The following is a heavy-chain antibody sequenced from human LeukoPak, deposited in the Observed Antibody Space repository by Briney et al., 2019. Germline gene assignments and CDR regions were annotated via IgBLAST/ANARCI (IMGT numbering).Heavy chain of an antibody. J-gene: IGHJ5*02. CDR1: GDAISSSGFS. D-gene: IGHD1-7*01. CDR2: KFYRRST. V-gene: IGHV4-39*01. CDR3: ARLPSGLNYFDP. Sequence: PSETLSLTCTVSGDAISSSGFSWGWIRQPPGKGLEWIGCKFYRRSTYYNPSLKSRVSISVDTSKNQFSLQLSSVTAADTAVYYCARLPSGLNYFDPWGQGTLVTVSS.